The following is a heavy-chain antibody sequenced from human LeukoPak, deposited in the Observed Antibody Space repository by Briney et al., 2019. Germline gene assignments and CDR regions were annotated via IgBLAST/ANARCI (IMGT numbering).Heavy chain of an antibody. Sequence: PWGSLRLSCAASGFTFSSYRMHWVCQAPGKGLGLVSRINSDGSSTSYADSVRSRFTIFRDNTKNTLYLQKNSLRAEDTGVYYCASARSSVASNGNGYWGQGTLATVSS. CDR1: GFTFSSYR. CDR3: ASARSSVASNGNGY. V-gene: IGHV3-74*01. D-gene: IGHD2-8*01. J-gene: IGHJ4*02. CDR2: INSDGSST.